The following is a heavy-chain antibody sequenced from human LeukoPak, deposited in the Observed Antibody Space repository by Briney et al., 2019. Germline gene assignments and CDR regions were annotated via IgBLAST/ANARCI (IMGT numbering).Heavy chain of an antibody. CDR3: ARALAGTWNDY. J-gene: IGHJ4*02. V-gene: IGHV3-21*01. Sequence: GGSLRLSCAASGFTCSSYSMDWVRQAPGKGLEWVSSISSSSSYIYYADSVKGRFTISRDNAKNSLYLQMNSLRAEDTAVYYCARALAGTWNDYWGQGTVVTVSS. D-gene: IGHD6-19*01. CDR2: ISSSSSYI. CDR1: GFTCSSYS.